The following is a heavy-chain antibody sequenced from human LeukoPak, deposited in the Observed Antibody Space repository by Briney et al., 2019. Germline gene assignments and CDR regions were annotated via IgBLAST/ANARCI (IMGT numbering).Heavy chain of an antibody. J-gene: IGHJ4*02. CDR3: AKDWVAAAGTGAFDY. CDR1: GFTFSSYV. D-gene: IGHD6-13*01. Sequence: TGGSLRLSCAASGFTFSSYVMHWVRQAPGKGLEWVAFIRYDGSNKYYADSVKGRFTISRDNSKNTLYLQMNSLRAEDTAVYYCAKDWVAAAGTGAFDYWGQGTLVTVSS. CDR2: IRYDGSNK. V-gene: IGHV3-30*02.